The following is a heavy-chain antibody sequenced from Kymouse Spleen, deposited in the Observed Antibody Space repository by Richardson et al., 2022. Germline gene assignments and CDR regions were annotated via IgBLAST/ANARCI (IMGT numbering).Heavy chain of an antibody. CDR1: GGSISSSNW. CDR2: IYHSGST. J-gene: IGHJ4*02. V-gene: IGHV4-4*02. Sequence: QVQLQESGPGLVKPSGTLSLTCAVSGGSISSSNWWSWVRQPPGKGLEWIGEIYHSGSTNYNPSLKSRVTISVDKSKNQFSLKLSSVTAADTAVYYCARFSIAAAGTCSGGSCFFDYWGQGTLVTVSS. CDR3: ARFSIAAAGTCSGGSCFFDY. D-gene: IGHD2-15*01.